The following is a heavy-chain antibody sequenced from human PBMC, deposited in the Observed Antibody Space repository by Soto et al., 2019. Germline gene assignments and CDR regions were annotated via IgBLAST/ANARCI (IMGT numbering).Heavy chain of an antibody. CDR1: GYTLTRYY. J-gene: IGHJ4*02. V-gene: IGHV1-46*01. CDR2: INQSDGSI. D-gene: IGHD3-22*01. Sequence: QVQLVQSGAEAQKPGASVKVSCKASGYTLTRYYMHWVRQAPGQGLEGMGIINQSDGSISYAQKCQGRVSMTSDTSTRAVYMELSSLRSEDTAVYYCARDLTREGDYFDTSGYYLDSWGQGTLVTVSS. CDR3: ARDLTREGDYFDTSGYYLDS.